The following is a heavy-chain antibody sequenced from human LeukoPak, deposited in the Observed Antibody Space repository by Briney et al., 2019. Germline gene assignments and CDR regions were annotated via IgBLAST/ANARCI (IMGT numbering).Heavy chain of an antibody. J-gene: IGHJ4*02. CDR3: AREYSSGWYLGY. V-gene: IGHV3-66*01. Sequence: PGGSLRLSCAASGFTLSDNYMTWVRQATGKGLEWVSVIYSGGSTYYADSVKGRFTISRDNSKNTLYLQMNSLRAEDTAVYYCAREYSSGWYLGYWGQGTLVTVSS. D-gene: IGHD6-19*01. CDR2: IYSGGST. CDR1: GFTLSDNY.